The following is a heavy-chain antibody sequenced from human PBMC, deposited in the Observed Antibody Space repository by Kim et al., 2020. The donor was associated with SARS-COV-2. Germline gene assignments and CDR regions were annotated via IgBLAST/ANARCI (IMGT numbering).Heavy chain of an antibody. CDR1: GGSISSSSYY. Sequence: SETLSLTCTVSGGSISSSSYYWGWIRQPPGKGLEWIGSIYYSGSTYYNPSLKSRVTISVDTSKNQFSLKLSSVTAADTAVYYCARHARLLPDIVVVPAAGWFDPWGQGTLVTVSS. V-gene: IGHV4-39*01. CDR2: IYYSGST. CDR3: ARHARLLPDIVVVPAAGWFDP. D-gene: IGHD2-2*01. J-gene: IGHJ5*02.